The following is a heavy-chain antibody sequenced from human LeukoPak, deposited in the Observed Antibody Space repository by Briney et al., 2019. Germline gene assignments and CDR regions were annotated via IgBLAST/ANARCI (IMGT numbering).Heavy chain of an antibody. CDR3: ARDGPDILTGYSN. CDR2: IYYSGST. J-gene: IGHJ4*02. CDR1: GGSISSGGYY. Sequence: SETLSLTCTVFGGSISSGGYYWSWIRQHPGKGLEWIGYIYYSGSTYYNPSLKSRVTISVDTSKNQFSLKLSSVTAADTAVYYCARDGPDILTGYSNWGQGTLVTVSS. V-gene: IGHV4-31*03. D-gene: IGHD3-9*01.